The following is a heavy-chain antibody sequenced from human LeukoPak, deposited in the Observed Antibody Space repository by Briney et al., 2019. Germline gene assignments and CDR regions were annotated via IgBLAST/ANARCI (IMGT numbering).Heavy chain of an antibody. J-gene: IGHJ3*02. D-gene: IGHD3-10*01. Sequence: ASVKVSCKASGYTFTSYGISWVPQAPGQGLEWMGWISAYAQKLQGRVTMTTDTSTSTAYMELRSLRSDETAVYSCARRVPSYYGAFDIWGQGTMVTVSS. CDR1: GYTFTSYG. V-gene: IGHV1-18*01. CDR3: ARRVPSYYGAFDI. CDR2: ISA.